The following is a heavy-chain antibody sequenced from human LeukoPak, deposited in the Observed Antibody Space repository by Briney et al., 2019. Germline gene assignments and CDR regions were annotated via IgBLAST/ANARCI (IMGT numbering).Heavy chain of an antibody. Sequence: ASVKVSCKASGYTFTSYAMHWVRQAPGQRLEWMGWINAGNGNTKYSQEFQGRVTITRDTSASTAYMELSSLRSEDMAVYYCARGSKLEEQWLVLDYWGQGTLVTVSS. V-gene: IGHV1-3*03. J-gene: IGHJ4*02. CDR3: ARGSKLEEQWLVLDY. CDR1: GYTFTSYA. CDR2: INAGNGNT. D-gene: IGHD6-19*01.